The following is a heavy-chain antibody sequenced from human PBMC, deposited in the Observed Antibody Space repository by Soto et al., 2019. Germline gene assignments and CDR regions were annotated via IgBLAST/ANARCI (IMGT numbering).Heavy chain of an antibody. CDR3: VMVDNYVTPTPQDV. V-gene: IGHV1-18*01. J-gene: IGHJ6*02. CDR2: ISPYTGNT. CDR1: GYIFINYG. D-gene: IGHD3-16*01. Sequence: QVQLVQSGDEVKKPGASVKVSCKASGYIFINYGIARVRQAPGQGLEWMGGISPYTGNTHSATKVQGRLTMTTDTSTSTAYMDLGSLTSDDTAVYYCVMVDNYVTPTPQDVWGQGTTVTVSS.